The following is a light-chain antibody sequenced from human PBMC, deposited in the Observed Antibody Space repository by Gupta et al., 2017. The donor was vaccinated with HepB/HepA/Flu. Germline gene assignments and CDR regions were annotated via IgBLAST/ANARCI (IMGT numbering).Light chain of an antibody. Sequence: QSALTQPASVSGSPGQSLTISCTETSSAVGSYNLVSWYQQHPGKAPKLMIYEVSKRPSGVSNRFSGSKSGNTASLTISGLQAEDEADYYCCSYAGSSTPYVFGTGTKVTVL. J-gene: IGLJ1*01. CDR3: CSYAGSSTPYV. CDR2: EVS. CDR1: SSAVGSYNL. V-gene: IGLV2-23*02.